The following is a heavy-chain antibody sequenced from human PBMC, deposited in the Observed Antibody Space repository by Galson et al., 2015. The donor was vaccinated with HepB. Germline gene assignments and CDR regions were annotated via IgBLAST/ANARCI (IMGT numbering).Heavy chain of an antibody. Sequence: SPRLSCAAPVFSFNYFPMYWVRPAPGKRVGWVAVISYTGGYTNYAPFGKCRYTLSRDTSRSVLYLHMIRLKVEDTALYYCVRPRGGGAGDYQNWNFDLWGRGTLVTVSS. CDR3: VRPRGGGAGDYQNWNFDL. J-gene: IGHJ2*01. CDR1: VFSFNYFP. CDR2: ISYTGGYT. V-gene: IGHV3-30-3*01. D-gene: IGHD4-17*01.